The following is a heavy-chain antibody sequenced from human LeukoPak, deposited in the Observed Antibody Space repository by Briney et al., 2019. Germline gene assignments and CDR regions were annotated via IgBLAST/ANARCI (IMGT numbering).Heavy chain of an antibody. J-gene: IGHJ4*02. D-gene: IGHD5-12*01. V-gene: IGHV3-21*04. CDR1: GFTFSSYS. CDR2: ISSSSSYI. Sequence: GGSLRLSCAASGFTFSSYSMNWVRQAPGNGLEWVSSISSSSSYIYYADSVKGRFTISRDNAKNSLYLQMNSLRAEDTAVYYCARDNDSGYDETYVDYWGQGTLVTVSS. CDR3: ARDNDSGYDETYVDY.